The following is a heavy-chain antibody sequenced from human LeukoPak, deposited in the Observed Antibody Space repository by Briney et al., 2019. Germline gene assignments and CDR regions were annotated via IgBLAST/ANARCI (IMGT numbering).Heavy chain of an antibody. V-gene: IGHV4-59*01. Sequence: SETLSLTCTVSGVSINSSYWSWIRQPPRKGLEWLGYIYYHGNTKYHPSLESRVAISLDTSNTRFSLSLSSVTAADTAFYFCVRGPSISSPNEFDYWGQGTLVTVSS. J-gene: IGHJ4*02. D-gene: IGHD1-1*01. CDR3: VRGPSISSPNEFDY. CDR1: GVSINSSY. CDR2: IYYHGNT.